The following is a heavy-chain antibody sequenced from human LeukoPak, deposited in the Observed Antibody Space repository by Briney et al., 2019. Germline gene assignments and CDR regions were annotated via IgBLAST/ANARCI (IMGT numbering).Heavy chain of an antibody. CDR1: GFTFSSYV. CDR3: AKAGSKWYRGNDCTY. Sequence: GGSLRLSCAASGFTFSSYVMTWVRQAPGKGLEWVSSISGSGDTTYYADSVKGHFTIFRDNSKSMLYLQMNSVRAEDTAVYYCAKAGSKWYRGNDCTYWGQGTLVTVSS. D-gene: IGHD1-1*01. V-gene: IGHV3-23*01. CDR2: ISGSGDTT. J-gene: IGHJ4*02.